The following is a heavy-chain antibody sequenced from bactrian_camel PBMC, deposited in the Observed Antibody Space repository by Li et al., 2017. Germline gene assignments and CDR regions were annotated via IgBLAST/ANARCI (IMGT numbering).Heavy chain of an antibody. J-gene: IGHJ4*01. D-gene: IGHD5*01. V-gene: IGHV3S53*01. CDR2: IDRDGRT. CDR1: GFAYSSIC. CDR3: AADPGWGCTASAPSGVWRGTWLDY. Sequence: HVQLVESGGGSVQAGGSRTLSCVASGFAYSSICMGWFRQAPGKEREGVATIDRDGRTSYAYNVKGRFTISKDNAKNTLYLQMSSLKPEDTAMYYCAADPGWGCTASAPSGVWRGTWLDYWGQGTQVTVS.